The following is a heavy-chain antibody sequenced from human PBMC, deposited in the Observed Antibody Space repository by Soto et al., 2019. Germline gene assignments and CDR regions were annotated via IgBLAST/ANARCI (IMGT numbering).Heavy chain of an antibody. CDR3: ARDGITGTTGSVYMDV. CDR1: GFTFSSYG. D-gene: IGHD1-7*01. CDR2: IWYDGSNK. Sequence: GGSLRLSCAASGFTFSSYGMHWVRQAPGKGLEWVAVIWYDGSNKYYADSVKGRFTISRDNSKNTLYLQMSSLRADDTAVYYCARDGITGTTGSVYMDVWGKGTTVTVSS. V-gene: IGHV3-33*01. J-gene: IGHJ6*03.